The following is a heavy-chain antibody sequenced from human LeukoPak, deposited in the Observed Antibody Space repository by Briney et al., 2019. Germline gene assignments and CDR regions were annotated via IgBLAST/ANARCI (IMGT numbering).Heavy chain of an antibody. D-gene: IGHD5-18*01. CDR2: IRYDGSNK. CDR1: GFTFSSYG. CDR3: ARRASTERGHSYGLDY. J-gene: IGHJ4*02. V-gene: IGHV3-30*02. Sequence: GGSLRLSCAASGFTFSSYGMHWVRQAPGKGLEWVAFIRYDGSNKYYADSVKGRFTISRDNSKNTLYLQMNSLRAEDTAVYYCARRASTERGHSYGLDYWGQGTLVTVSS.